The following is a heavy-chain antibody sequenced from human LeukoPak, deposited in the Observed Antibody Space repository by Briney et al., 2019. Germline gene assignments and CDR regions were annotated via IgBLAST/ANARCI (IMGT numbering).Heavy chain of an antibody. J-gene: IGHJ4*02. CDR1: GFTFSSYA. CDR2: ISYDGSNK. Sequence: PGGSLRLSCAASGFTFSSYAMRWVRQAPGKGLEWVAVISYDGSNKYYADSVKGRFTISRDNSKNMLYLQMNSLRAEDTAVYYCARSSVVAGSLGYWGQGTLVTVSS. CDR3: ARSSVVAGSLGY. D-gene: IGHD6-19*01. V-gene: IGHV3-30*04.